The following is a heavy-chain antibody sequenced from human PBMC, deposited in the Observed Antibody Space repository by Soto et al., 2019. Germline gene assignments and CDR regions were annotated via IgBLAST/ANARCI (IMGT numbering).Heavy chain of an antibody. V-gene: IGHV1-18*01. CDR2: ISANSGDT. J-gene: IGHJ3*02. D-gene: IGHD1-26*01. CDR3: ARAGVGATYAFDI. Sequence: ASVKVSCKASGYSFTSHGISWVRQAPGQGLEWMGWISANSGDTNYAQKLQGRVTVTTDTSTSTAYLELRSLRSEDTAVYYCARAGVGATYAFDIWGQGTMVTVSS. CDR1: GYSFTSHG.